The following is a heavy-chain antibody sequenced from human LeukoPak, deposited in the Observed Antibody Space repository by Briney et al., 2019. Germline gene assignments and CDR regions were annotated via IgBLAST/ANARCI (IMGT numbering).Heavy chain of an antibody. CDR3: ATDRSGTGGFYYYYYMDV. J-gene: IGHJ6*03. CDR1: GFTFSSYS. V-gene: IGHV3-21*01. CDR2: ISSSSSYI. D-gene: IGHD1-7*01. Sequence: GGSLRLSCAASGFTFSSYSMNWVRQAPGKGLEWVSSISSSSSYIYYADSVKGRFTISRDNAKNSLYLQMNSLRAEDTAVYYCATDRSGTGGFYYYYYMDVWGKGTTVTVSS.